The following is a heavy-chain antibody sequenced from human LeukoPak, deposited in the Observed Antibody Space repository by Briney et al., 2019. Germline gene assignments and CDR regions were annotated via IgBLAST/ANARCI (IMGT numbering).Heavy chain of an antibody. CDR3: AELGITMIGGV. CDR1: GFTFTSYS. J-gene: IGHJ6*04. CDR2: ITTSSSTI. D-gene: IGHD3-10*02. Sequence: TGGSLRLSCAASGFTFTSYSMNWVRQAPGKGLEWVSYITTSSSTINYADSVKGRFTISRDNAKNSLYLQMNSLRAEDTAVYYCAELGITMIGGVWGKGTTVTISS. V-gene: IGHV3-48*04.